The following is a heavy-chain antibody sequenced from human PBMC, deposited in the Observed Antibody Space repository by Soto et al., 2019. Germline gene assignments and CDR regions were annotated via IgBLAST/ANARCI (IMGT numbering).Heavy chain of an antibody. CDR3: ARESGGATATLDYYYFYMDV. CDR1: GDSFNDYY. J-gene: IGHJ6*03. Sequence: VQLVQSGAEVKKPGASVKVSCKTSGDSFNDYYIHWVRQAPGQGLEWMGWINPNGGVTKYAQKFQGRVTVTRGTSIRTVYMELSSLRSDDTAVYYCARESGGATATLDYYYFYMDVWGKGTTVTVSS. V-gene: IGHV1-2*02. CDR2: INPNGGVT. D-gene: IGHD5-12*01.